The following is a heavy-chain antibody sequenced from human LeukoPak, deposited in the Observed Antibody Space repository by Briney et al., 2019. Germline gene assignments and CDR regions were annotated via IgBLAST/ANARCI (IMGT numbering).Heavy chain of an antibody. Sequence: PGGSLRLSCAASGFTFSSYVMHWVRQAPGKGLEWVAFIRYDGSNRYYAAYVKGRFTISRDNSTNTLYLQMNSLRAEDTAVYYCAKDRNTAMVPRGPFDYWGQGTLVTVSS. D-gene: IGHD5-18*01. CDR2: IRYDGSNR. CDR1: GFTFSSYV. CDR3: AKDRNTAMVPRGPFDY. V-gene: IGHV3-30*02. J-gene: IGHJ4*02.